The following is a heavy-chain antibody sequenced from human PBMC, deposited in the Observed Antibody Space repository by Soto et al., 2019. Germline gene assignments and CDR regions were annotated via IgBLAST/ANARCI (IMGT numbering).Heavy chain of an antibody. CDR2: IKQDGTEK. Sequence: EVQLVESGGGLVQPGGSLRLSCAASGFTFSSYWMSWVRQAPGKGLEWVANIKQDGTEKYYVDSVKGRFTISRDNAKNSLYLQMHSLRAEDTAVYYCARDGPIAAAGPFDYWGQGTLVTGSS. V-gene: IGHV3-7*01. CDR1: GFTFSSYW. J-gene: IGHJ4*02. D-gene: IGHD6-13*01. CDR3: ARDGPIAAAGPFDY.